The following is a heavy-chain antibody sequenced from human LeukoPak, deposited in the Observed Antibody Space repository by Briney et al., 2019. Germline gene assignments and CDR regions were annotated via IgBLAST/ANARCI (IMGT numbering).Heavy chain of an antibody. J-gene: IGHJ3*02. CDR1: GGSFSGYY. Sequence: PSETLSLTCAVYGGSFSGYYWSWIRQPPGKGLEWIGEINHSGSTNYNPSLKSRVTISVDTSKNQFSLKLSSVTAADTAVYYCARVDYYDSINAFDIWGQGTMVTVSS. CDR3: ARVDYYDSINAFDI. CDR2: INHSGST. V-gene: IGHV4-34*01. D-gene: IGHD3-22*01.